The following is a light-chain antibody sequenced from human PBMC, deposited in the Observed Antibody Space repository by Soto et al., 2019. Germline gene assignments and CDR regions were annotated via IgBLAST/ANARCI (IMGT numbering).Light chain of an antibody. CDR2: DAS. V-gene: IGKV3-20*01. CDR1: QSVGSNK. J-gene: IGKJ4*01. Sequence: ESVLTQSPGTLFLSPGERATLSCRASQSVGSNKLAWYQQKRGQAPRFLMYDASTRATGIPDRFSGSGSGTDFTLTISRLEPEDFAVYYCQQYGSTPLTFGGGTKVDIK. CDR3: QQYGSTPLT.